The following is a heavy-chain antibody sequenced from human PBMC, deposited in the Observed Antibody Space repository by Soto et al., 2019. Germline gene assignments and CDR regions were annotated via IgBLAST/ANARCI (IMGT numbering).Heavy chain of an antibody. CDR1: GYTFTSYY. D-gene: IGHD5-12*01. CDR3: ARGREYSGYDWPSYYYYYMDV. Sequence: ASVKVSCKASGYTFTSYYMHWVRQAPGQGLEWMGIINPSGGSTSYAQKFQGRVTMTRDMSTSTVYMELSSLRSEDTAVYYCARGREYSGYDWPSYYYYYMDVWGKGTTVTVSS. V-gene: IGHV1-46*03. CDR2: INPSGGST. J-gene: IGHJ6*03.